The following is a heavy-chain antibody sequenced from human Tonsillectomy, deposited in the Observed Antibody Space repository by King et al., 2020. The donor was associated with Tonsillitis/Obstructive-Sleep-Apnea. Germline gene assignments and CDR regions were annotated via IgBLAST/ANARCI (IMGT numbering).Heavy chain of an antibody. CDR1: GYTFTNYG. J-gene: IGHJ5*02. D-gene: IGHD3-22*01. CDR3: ARATYYYDDSGYYYGGDNWFDP. CDR2: ISAYNGNT. V-gene: IGHV1-18*01. Sequence: QLVQSGAEVKKPGASVKVSCKASGYTFTNYGISWVRQAPGQGLEWMGWISAYNGNTNYAQKLQGRVTMTTDPSTSTAYMELRSLRSDDTAVCYCARATYYYDDSGYYYGGDNWFDPWGQGTLVTVAS.